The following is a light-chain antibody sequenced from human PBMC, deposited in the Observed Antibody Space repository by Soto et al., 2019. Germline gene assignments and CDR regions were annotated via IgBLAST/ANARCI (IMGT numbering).Light chain of an antibody. CDR1: QSISSR. CDR3: QQYKSFSLT. J-gene: IGKJ4*01. V-gene: IGKV1-5*03. CDR2: KTS. Sequence: DIQMTQSPSTLSASVGDRVTITCRASQSISSRLAWYQQKPGKAPKLLIYKTSNLESGVPSRFSGSGSGTEFSLTISSLQPDDFATYYCQQYKSFSLTFGGGTKVDIK.